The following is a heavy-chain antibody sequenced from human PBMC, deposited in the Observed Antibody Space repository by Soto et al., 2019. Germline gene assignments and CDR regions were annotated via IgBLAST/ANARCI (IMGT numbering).Heavy chain of an antibody. CDR3: ARVYDFWSGSQAPYGMDV. Sequence: PGGSLRLSCPASGFTFSSYAMHWVRQAPGKGLEWVAVISYDGSNKYYADSVKGRFTISRDNSKNTLYLQMNSLRAEDTAVYYCARVYDFWSGSQAPYGMDVWGQGTTVTVSS. D-gene: IGHD3-3*01. CDR1: GFTFSSYA. V-gene: IGHV3-30-3*01. CDR2: ISYDGSNK. J-gene: IGHJ6*02.